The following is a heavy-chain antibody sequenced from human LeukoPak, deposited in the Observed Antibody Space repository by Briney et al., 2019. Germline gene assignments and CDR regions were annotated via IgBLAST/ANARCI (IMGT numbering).Heavy chain of an antibody. V-gene: IGHV3-30*18. CDR3: AKDRLTVTTWRSYIDY. Sequence: GGSLRLSCAASAFTFSSYAMHWVRHAPGKGLELVALISHDGSNKYYADSVKGRFTISRDNSKNTLYLQMNNLRAEDTAVYYCAKDRLTVTTWRSYIDYWGQGTLVTVSS. D-gene: IGHD4-17*01. J-gene: IGHJ4*02. CDR2: ISHDGSNK. CDR1: AFTFSSYA.